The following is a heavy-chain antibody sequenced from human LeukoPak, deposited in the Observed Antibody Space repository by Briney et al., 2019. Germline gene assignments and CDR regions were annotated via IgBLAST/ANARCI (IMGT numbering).Heavy chain of an antibody. Sequence: SETLSLTCTVSGGSISSYYWSWIRQPPGKGLEWIGYIYYSGSTYYNPSLKSRVTISVDTSKNQFSLKLSSVTAADTAVYYCASGYSNYELTDYWGQGTLVTVSS. CDR2: IYYSGST. CDR3: ASGYSNYELTDY. J-gene: IGHJ4*02. D-gene: IGHD4-11*01. CDR1: GGSISSYY. V-gene: IGHV4-59*01.